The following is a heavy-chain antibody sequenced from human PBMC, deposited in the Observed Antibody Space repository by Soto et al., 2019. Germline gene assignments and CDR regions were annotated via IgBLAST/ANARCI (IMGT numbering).Heavy chain of an antibody. Sequence: QVQLVQSGSDLKNPCASVKISCKSSGYTLSYYIITWVRQAPGQGLEWMGWFSDYNGNKNYAQNFLGRVSMTTDTSTSTAYLELKSLTSDDTALYYCARDSLTYSSPFDYWGQGTLITVAS. V-gene: IGHV1-18*01. CDR1: GYTLSYYI. D-gene: IGHD6-13*01. CDR2: FSDYNGNK. J-gene: IGHJ4*01. CDR3: ARDSLTYSSPFDY.